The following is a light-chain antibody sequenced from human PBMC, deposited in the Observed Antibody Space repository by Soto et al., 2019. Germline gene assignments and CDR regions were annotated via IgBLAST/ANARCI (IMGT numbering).Light chain of an antibody. CDR2: DAS. V-gene: IGKV3-11*01. CDR3: QQRSSWPT. J-gene: IGKJ4*01. Sequence: EIVLTQSPATLSLSPGERATLSCRASQSVGSYLAWYQQKPGQAPRLLIYDASNRATGIPARFSGSGSGTDFTLTISSLEPDDFAVYYCQQRSSWPTFGGGTKVE. CDR1: QSVGSY.